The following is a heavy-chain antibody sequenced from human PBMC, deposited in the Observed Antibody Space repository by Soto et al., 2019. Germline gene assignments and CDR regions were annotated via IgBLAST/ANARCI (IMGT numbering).Heavy chain of an antibody. D-gene: IGHD6-19*01. V-gene: IGHV1-24*01. CDR1: GYTLTELS. CDR2: FDPEDGET. Sequence: GASVKVSCKVSGYTLTELSMHWVRQAPGKGLEWMGGFDPEDGETIYAQKFQGRVTMTEDTSTDTAYMELSSLRSEDTAVYYCATPKGIAVAGKLFSFDYWGPGTLVTVSS. J-gene: IGHJ4*02. CDR3: ATPKGIAVAGKLFSFDY.